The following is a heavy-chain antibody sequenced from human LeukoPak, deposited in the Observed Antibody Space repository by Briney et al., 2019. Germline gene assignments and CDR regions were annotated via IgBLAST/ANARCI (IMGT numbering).Heavy chain of an antibody. CDR2: MNPNSGNT. CDR1: GYTFTSYD. CDR3: ARLATRGRSSGYDFDY. D-gene: IGHD5-12*01. Sequence: GASVKVSCKASGYTFTSYDINWVRQATGQGPEWMGWMNPNSGNTGYAQRFQGRVTMTRNTSISTAYMERSSLKSEDTAVYYCARLATRGRSSGYDFDYWGQGTLVTVSS. V-gene: IGHV1-8*01. J-gene: IGHJ4*02.